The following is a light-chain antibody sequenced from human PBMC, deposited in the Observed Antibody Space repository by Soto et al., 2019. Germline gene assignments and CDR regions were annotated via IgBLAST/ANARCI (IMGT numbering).Light chain of an antibody. Sequence: DIQMTQSPSTLSASVGDRVTITCRANQSISSWLAWYQQKPGKAPKLLIYKASSLESGVPSRFSGSGSGTEFTLTISSLQPDDFATYYCQQYNSEGTFGQGTKVEIK. V-gene: IGKV1-5*03. CDR2: KAS. J-gene: IGKJ1*01. CDR1: QSISSW. CDR3: QQYNSEGT.